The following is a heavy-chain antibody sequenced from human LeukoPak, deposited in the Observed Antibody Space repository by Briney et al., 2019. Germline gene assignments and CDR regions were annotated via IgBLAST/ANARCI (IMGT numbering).Heavy chain of an antibody. CDR3: ARDKSSLAVRGVYFDY. V-gene: IGHV4-34*01. D-gene: IGHD3-10*01. Sequence: SETLSLTCAVYGGSFSGYYWSWIRQPPGKGLEWIGEINHSGGTNYNPSLKSRVTISVDTSKNQFSLKLSSVTAADTAVYYCARDKSSLAVRGVYFDYWGQGTLVTVSS. CDR1: GGSFSGYY. J-gene: IGHJ4*02. CDR2: INHSGGT.